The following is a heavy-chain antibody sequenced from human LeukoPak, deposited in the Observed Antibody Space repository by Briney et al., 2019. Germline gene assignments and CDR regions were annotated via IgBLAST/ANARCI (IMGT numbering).Heavy chain of an antibody. V-gene: IGHV3-74*01. CDR3: ARSYCYGSRSYACDV. D-gene: IGHD3-10*01. CDR2: IDSDGGTT. CDR1: GFTFRSDW. J-gene: IGHJ3*01. Sequence: HPGGSLRLSCAASGFTFRSDWMHWVRQAPGKGLEWVSRIDSDGGTTSYADSVRGRFSISRDNAKNTLYLQMNSLRVEDTAVYHCARSYCYGSRSYACDVWGQGTMVTVSS.